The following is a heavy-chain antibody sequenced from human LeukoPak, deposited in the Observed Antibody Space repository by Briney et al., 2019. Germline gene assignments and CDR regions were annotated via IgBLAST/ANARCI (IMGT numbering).Heavy chain of an antibody. Sequence: ASVKVSCKASGYTFTSYYMHWVRHAPGQGLEWMGIINSSGGSTSYAQKFQGRVTMTSDTSTSTVYMELSSLRSEDTAVYYCARETRSWASDYWGQGTLVTVSS. CDR3: ARETRSWASDY. CDR1: GYTFTSYY. J-gene: IGHJ4*02. CDR2: INSSGGST. D-gene: IGHD1-26*01. V-gene: IGHV1-46*01.